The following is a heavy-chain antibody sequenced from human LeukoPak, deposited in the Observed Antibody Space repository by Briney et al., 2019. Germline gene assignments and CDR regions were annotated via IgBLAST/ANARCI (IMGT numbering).Heavy chain of an antibody. CDR3: VRDRWFGELDV. D-gene: IGHD3-10*01. CDR1: GDSVSSNSAA. V-gene: IGHV6-1*01. CDR2: TYYRSKWYN. J-gene: IGHJ6*02. Sequence: PSQTLSLTCAISGDSVSSNSAAWNWFRQSPSRGLEWLGRTYYRSKWYNDYAVTVKSRMIINPDTSKNQFSLQLNSVTPEDTAVYYCVRDRWFGELDVWGQGTTVTVSS.